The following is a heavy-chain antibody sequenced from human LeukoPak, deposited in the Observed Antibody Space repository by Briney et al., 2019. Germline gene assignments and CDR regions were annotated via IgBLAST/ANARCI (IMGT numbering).Heavy chain of an antibody. D-gene: IGHD1-14*01. J-gene: IGHJ4*02. CDR2: ISASSGTI. CDR3: ARDPKPDY. Sequence: PGGSLRLSCAGSGFSFSSSIMNWVRQAPGKRLEWIAYISASSGTIYYADSVKGRFTISRDNARNSLYLQMNSLRAEDTAVYYCARDPKPDYWGQGTLVTVSS. CDR1: GFSFSSSI. V-gene: IGHV3-48*04.